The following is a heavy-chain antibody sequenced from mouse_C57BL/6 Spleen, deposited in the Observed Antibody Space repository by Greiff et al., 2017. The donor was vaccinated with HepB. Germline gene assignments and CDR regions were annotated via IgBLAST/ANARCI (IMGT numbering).Heavy chain of an antibody. J-gene: IGHJ2*01. Sequence: EVQLQQSGPVLVKPGASVKMSCKASGYTFTDYYMNWVKQSHGKSLEWIGVINTYNGGTSYNQKFKGKATLTVDKSSSTAYMELNSLTSEDSAVYYCARREDYYGSEDYWGQGTTLTVSS. V-gene: IGHV1-19*01. D-gene: IGHD1-1*01. CDR1: GYTFTDYY. CDR2: INTYNGGT. CDR3: ARREDYYGSEDY.